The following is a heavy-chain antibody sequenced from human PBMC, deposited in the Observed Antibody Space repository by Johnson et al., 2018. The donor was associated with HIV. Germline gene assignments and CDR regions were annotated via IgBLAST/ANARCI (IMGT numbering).Heavy chain of an antibody. CDR2: IKRKIEGETT. D-gene: IGHD3-16*02. J-gene: IGHJ3*02. Sequence: MQLVESGGGLVKPGGSLRLSCAASGFTFSNVWMTWVRQAPVKGLEWVGRIKRKIEGETTDYAAPVKGRFTISRDDSKNTLYLQMNSLTTEDTAVYYCTTAIVIDAFDIWGQGTMVTVSS. V-gene: IGHV3-15*01. CDR1: GFTFSNVW. CDR3: TTAIVIDAFDI.